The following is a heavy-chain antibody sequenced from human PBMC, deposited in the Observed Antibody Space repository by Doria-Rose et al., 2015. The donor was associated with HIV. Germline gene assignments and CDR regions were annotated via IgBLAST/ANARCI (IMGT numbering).Heavy chain of an antibody. V-gene: IGHV3-21*03. CDR2: ISSSSEYI. CDR1: GFTFSRYS. Sequence: VQLVQSGGGLVKPGGSLRLSCAASGFTFSRYSMNWVHQAPGKRLEEVSTISSSSEYIYYVDSVPGRFTISSDNARNSVYRQMSSLRTEDTAVYYCARGHYDSVGYYRYWGQGTLGTVSS. J-gene: IGHJ4*02. D-gene: IGHD3-22*01. CDR3: ARGHYDSVGYYRY.